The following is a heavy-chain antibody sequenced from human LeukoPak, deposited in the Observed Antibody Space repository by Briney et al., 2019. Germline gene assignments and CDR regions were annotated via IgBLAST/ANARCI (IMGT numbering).Heavy chain of an antibody. V-gene: IGHV1-69*10. D-gene: IGHD3-10*01. Sequence: SSVKVSCKASGGTFISYAISWVRQAPGQGLEWMGRIIPIFCIANYAHKFQGRVTITADKSTSTAYMEVRSLRSEDTAVYYCARGGPITMVRGIIITRDGMDVWGQGTTVTVSS. J-gene: IGHJ6*02. CDR3: ARGGPITMVRGIIITRDGMDV. CDR2: IIPIFCIA. CDR1: GGTFISYA.